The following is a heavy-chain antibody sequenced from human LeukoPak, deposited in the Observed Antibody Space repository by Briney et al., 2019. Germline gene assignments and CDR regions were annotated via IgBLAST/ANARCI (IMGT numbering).Heavy chain of an antibody. CDR3: ASNFVGTILGVRY. D-gene: IGHD3-3*01. CDR1: GGTFSSYA. J-gene: IGHJ4*02. CDR2: IIPILGIA. Sequence: ASVKVSCKASGGTFSSYAINWVRQAPGQGLEWMGRIIPILGIANYAQKFQGRVTITADKSTSTAYMELSSLRSEDTAVYYCASNFVGTILGVRYWGQGTLVTVSS. V-gene: IGHV1-69*04.